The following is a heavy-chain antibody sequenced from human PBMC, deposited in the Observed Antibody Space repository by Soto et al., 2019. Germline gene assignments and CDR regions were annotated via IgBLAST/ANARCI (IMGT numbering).Heavy chain of an antibody. J-gene: IGHJ4*02. CDR1: GGSISSGKW. V-gene: IGHV4-4*02. CDR3: ARESSGGYSIDS. Sequence: QVQVQESGPGLVKPSGTLSLTCAVSGGSISSGKWWSWVRQPPGKGLEWIGEIYQSGSTNYNPSLKSRVNISVGKSKNQFSLRLSSVTDADAAVYLCARESSGGYSIDSWGQGTLVTVSS. CDR2: IYQSGST. D-gene: IGHD3-10*01.